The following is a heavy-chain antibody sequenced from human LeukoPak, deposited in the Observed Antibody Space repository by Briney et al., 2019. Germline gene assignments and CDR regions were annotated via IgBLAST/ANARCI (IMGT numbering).Heavy chain of an antibody. D-gene: IGHD3-10*01. CDR2: MNPNSGNT. J-gene: IGHJ4*02. CDR1: GYTFTSYD. CDR3: ARAPARMVRGVIINPLDY. V-gene: IGHV1-8*01. Sequence: GASVKVSCKASGYTFTSYDINWVRQATGQGLEWMGWMNPNSGNTGYAQKFQGRVTMTRNTSISTAYMELSSLRSEDTAVYYCARAPARMVRGVIINPLDYWGQGTLVTVSS.